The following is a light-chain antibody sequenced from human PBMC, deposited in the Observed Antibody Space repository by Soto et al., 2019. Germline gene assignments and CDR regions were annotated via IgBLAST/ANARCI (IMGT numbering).Light chain of an antibody. J-gene: IGLJ3*02. CDR1: SSNIGSNT. V-gene: IGLV1-44*01. Sequence: QSVLTQPPSASGTPGQRVTISCSGSSSNIGSNTVNWYQQLPGTPPKLLIYSNNQRPSGVPDRFSGSKSGTSASLAISGLQSEDEADYYCAAWDDSLNGPVFGGGTKRTVL. CDR2: SNN. CDR3: AAWDDSLNGPV.